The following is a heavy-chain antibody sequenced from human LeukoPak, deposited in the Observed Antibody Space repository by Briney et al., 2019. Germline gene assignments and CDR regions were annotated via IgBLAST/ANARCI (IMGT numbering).Heavy chain of an antibody. Sequence: SETLSLTCTVSGGSVSSGSYYWSWIRQPPGKGLEWIGYIYYSGSTNYNPSLKSRVTISVDTSKNQFSLKLSSVTAADTAVYYCARHYYGSGSYIYGMDVWGQGTTVTVSS. D-gene: IGHD3-10*01. CDR2: IYYSGST. J-gene: IGHJ6*02. CDR1: GGSVSSGSYY. CDR3: ARHYYGSGSYIYGMDV. V-gene: IGHV4-61*01.